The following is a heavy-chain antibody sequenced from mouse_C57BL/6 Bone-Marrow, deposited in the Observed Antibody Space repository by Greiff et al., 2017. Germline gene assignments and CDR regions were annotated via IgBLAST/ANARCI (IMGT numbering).Heavy chain of an antibody. Sequence: EVQRVESGGDLVKPGGSLKLSCAASGFTFSSYGMSWVRQTPDKRLEWVATISSGGSYTYYPDSVKGRFTISRDNAKNTLYLQMSSLKSEDTAMYYCARHRTGTYFDVWGTGTTVTGSS. CDR2: ISSGGSYT. J-gene: IGHJ1*03. CDR1: GFTFSSYG. V-gene: IGHV5-6*01. CDR3: ARHRTGTYFDV. D-gene: IGHD4-1*01.